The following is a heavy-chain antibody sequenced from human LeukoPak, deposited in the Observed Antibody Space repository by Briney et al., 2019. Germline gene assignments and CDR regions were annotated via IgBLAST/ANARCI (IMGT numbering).Heavy chain of an antibody. D-gene: IGHD6-19*01. V-gene: IGHV3-7*01. CDR1: GFTFSSYG. J-gene: IGHJ4*02. Sequence: GGSLRLSCAASGFTFSSYGMHWVRQAPGKGLEWVANINEDGSQKNYVDSMKGRLTISRDNAKNSVYLQMDSLRVDDTAVYYCARPSSYSSAWGSDHWGQGTLVTVRS. CDR2: INEDGSQK. CDR3: ARPSSYSSAWGSDH.